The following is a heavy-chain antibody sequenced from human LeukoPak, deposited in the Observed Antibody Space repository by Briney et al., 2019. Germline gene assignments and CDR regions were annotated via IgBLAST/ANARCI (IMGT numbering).Heavy chain of an antibody. CDR3: ARDESMVRGVIIY. CDR1: GFTFSSYG. Sequence: GGSLRLSCAASGFTFSSYGMHWVRQAPGKGLEWVAVIWYDGSNKYYADSVKGRFTISRDNSKNTLYLQMNSLRAEGTAVYYCARDESMVRGVIIYWGQGTLVTVSS. V-gene: IGHV3-33*01. CDR2: IWYDGSNK. D-gene: IGHD3-10*01. J-gene: IGHJ4*02.